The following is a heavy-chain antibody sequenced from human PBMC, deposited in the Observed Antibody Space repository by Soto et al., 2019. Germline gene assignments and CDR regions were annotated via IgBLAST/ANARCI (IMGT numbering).Heavy chain of an antibody. CDR2: IYYSGST. J-gene: IGHJ4*02. CDR3: ARRGAWGTIYYFDY. D-gene: IGHD3-16*01. Sequence: PSETLSLTCTVSGGSISSSSYYWGWIRQPPGKGLEWIGSIYYSGSTYYNPSLKSRVTISVDTSKNQFSLKLSSVTAADTAVYYCARRGAWGTIYYFDYWGQGTLVTVSS. V-gene: IGHV4-39*01. CDR1: GGSISSSSYY.